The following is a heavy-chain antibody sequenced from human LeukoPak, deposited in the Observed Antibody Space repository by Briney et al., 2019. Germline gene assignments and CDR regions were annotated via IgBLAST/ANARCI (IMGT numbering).Heavy chain of an antibody. CDR2: ISDSDGST. D-gene: IGHD4-17*01. Sequence: GGSLRLSCAASGFTFSSYAMSWVRQAPGKGLEWVTSISDSDGSTYYADSVKGRFTISRDNSKNTLYLQMNSLRAEDTAVYYCAKDPMTTVTTTAYWGQGTLVTVSS. V-gene: IGHV3-23*01. CDR3: AKDPMTTVTTTAY. CDR1: GFTFSSYA. J-gene: IGHJ4*02.